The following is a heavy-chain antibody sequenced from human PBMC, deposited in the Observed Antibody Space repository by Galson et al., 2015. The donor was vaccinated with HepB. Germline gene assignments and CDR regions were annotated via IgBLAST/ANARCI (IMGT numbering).Heavy chain of an antibody. CDR3: AKEGIETRITMIVVAPGYFDY. Sequence: SLRLSCAASGFTFSSYGMHWVRQAPGKGLEWVAVISYDGSNKYYADSVKGRFTISRDNSKNTLYLQMNSLRAEDTAVYYCAKEGIETRITMIVVAPGYFDYWGQGTLVTVSS. J-gene: IGHJ4*02. CDR1: GFTFSSYG. CDR2: ISYDGSNK. D-gene: IGHD3-22*01. V-gene: IGHV3-30*18.